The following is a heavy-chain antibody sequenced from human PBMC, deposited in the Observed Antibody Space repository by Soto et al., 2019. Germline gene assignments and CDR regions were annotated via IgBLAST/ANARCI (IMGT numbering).Heavy chain of an antibody. CDR2: LYYGRSA. J-gene: IGHJ5*02. CDR1: GDSISSYY. CDR3: ARKDYGDYGWFDP. D-gene: IGHD4-17*01. V-gene: IGHV4-59*01. Sequence: TLSLTCAVSGDSISSYYCMWIRQPPGKGLESIGYLYYGRSANYNPSLKSRVTLSVDTSTNQCSLTLSSMTAADTAVYYCARKDYGDYGWFDPWGQGTLVTVSS.